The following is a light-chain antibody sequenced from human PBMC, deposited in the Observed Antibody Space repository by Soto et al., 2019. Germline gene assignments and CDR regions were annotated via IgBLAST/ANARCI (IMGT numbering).Light chain of an antibody. Sequence: DIKLTQSPSLLSASIGDRVTITCRASHDISTFLAWYQQKPGKAPKLLIYEASTLQSGVPSRFSGSGSGTEFTLTISSLQPEDVAAYYCQKYNSAPLTFGGGTKVDIK. CDR1: HDISTF. J-gene: IGKJ4*01. V-gene: IGKV1-9*01. CDR3: QKYNSAPLT. CDR2: EAS.